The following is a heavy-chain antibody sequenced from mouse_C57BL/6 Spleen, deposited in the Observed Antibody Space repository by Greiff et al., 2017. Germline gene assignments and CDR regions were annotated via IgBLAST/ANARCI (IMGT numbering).Heavy chain of an antibody. CDR1: GYSITSGYY. V-gene: IGHV3-6*01. J-gene: IGHJ3*01. Sequence: EVKLQQSGPGLVKPSQSLSLTCSVTGYSITSGYYWNWIRQFPGNKLEWMGYISYDGSNNYNPSLKNRISITRDTSKNQFFLKLNSVTTEDTATYYCARWGGYLFAYWGQGTLVTVAA. CDR3: ARWGGYLFAY. CDR2: ISYDGSN. D-gene: IGHD2-2*01.